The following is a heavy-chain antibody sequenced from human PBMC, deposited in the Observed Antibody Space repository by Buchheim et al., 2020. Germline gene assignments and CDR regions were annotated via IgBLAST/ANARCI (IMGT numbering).Heavy chain of an antibody. Sequence: EVQLVESGGGLVQPGGSLRLSCAASGFTFSSYWMHWVRQAPGKGLVWVSRINSDGSSTSYADSVKGGFTISRDNAKNTLSLQMNSLRAEDSAVYYCASGSPAAMRYYYYYGMDVWGQGTT. V-gene: IGHV3-74*01. CDR2: INSDGSST. CDR3: ASGSPAAMRYYYYYGMDV. J-gene: IGHJ6*02. CDR1: GFTFSSYW. D-gene: IGHD2-2*01.